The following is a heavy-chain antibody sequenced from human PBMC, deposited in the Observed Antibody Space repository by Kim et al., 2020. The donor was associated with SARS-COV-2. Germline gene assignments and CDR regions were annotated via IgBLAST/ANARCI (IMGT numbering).Heavy chain of an antibody. CDR3: ARVAPYSSGWYADY. CDR2: INPNSGGT. V-gene: IGHV1-2*06. D-gene: IGHD6-19*01. Sequence: ASVKVSCKASGYTFTGYYMHWVRQAPGQGLEWMGRINPNSGGTNYAQKFQGRVTMTRDTSISTAYMELSRLRSDDTAVYYCARVAPYSSGWYADYWGQGTLVTVSS. CDR1: GYTFTGYY. J-gene: IGHJ4*02.